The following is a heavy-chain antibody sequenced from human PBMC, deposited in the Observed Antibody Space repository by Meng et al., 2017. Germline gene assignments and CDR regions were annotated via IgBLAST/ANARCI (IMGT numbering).Heavy chain of an antibody. J-gene: IGHJ4*02. Sequence: QTLSLTCAVYGGSFSGYYWSWIRQPPGKGLEWIGEINHSGSTNYNPSLKSRVTISVDTSKNQFSLKLSSVTAADTAVYYCARGLRVGIAAAGTSRYWGQGTLVTVSS. CDR2: INHSGST. CDR3: ARGLRVGIAAAGTSRY. D-gene: IGHD6-13*01. CDR1: GGSFSGYY. V-gene: IGHV4-34*01.